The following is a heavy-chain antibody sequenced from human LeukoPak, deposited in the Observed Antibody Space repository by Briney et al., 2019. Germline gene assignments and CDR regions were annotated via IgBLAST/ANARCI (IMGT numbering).Heavy chain of an antibody. CDR3: ARGRGGATTGLDH. V-gene: IGHV1-2*02. CDR1: GYIFNGYY. Sequence: ASVNVSCKASGYIFNGYYMHWVRQAPGQGLESMGWINSLNGATNYGQKFQGRVTMSRDTAINTAYMELTSLTSDDTGVYYCARGRGGATTGLDHWGQGSLVTVSS. D-gene: IGHD1-26*01. CDR2: INSLNGAT. J-gene: IGHJ4*02.